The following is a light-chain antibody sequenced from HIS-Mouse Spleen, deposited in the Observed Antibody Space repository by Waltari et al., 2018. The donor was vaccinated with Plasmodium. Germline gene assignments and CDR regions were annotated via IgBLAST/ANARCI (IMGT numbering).Light chain of an antibody. CDR1: SSDVGSYNL. Sequence: QSALTQPASVSGSPGQSITISCTGTSSDVGSYNLVSWYQQHPGKAPKLMFYEGSKRPSGVSNRFSGSKSGNTASLTISGLQAEDEADYYCCSYAGSSTFPYVFGTGTKVTVL. J-gene: IGLJ1*01. CDR3: CSYAGSSTFPYV. CDR2: EGS. V-gene: IGLV2-23*03.